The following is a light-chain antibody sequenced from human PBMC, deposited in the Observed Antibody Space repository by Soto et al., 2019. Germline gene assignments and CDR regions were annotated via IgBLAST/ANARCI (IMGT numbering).Light chain of an antibody. Sequence: PGERATLSCRASQCVSGCLAWYQQKPGQAPRLLIYDASNRATGIPARFSGSGSGTDFTLTISSLEPEDFAVYYCQQRCNWPPVTFGGGTKVEIK. J-gene: IGKJ4*01. CDR1: QCVSGC. V-gene: IGKV3-11*01. CDR3: QQRCNWPPVT. CDR2: DAS.